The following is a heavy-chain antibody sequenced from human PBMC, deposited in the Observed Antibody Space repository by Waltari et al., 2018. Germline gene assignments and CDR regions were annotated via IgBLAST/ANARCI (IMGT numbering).Heavy chain of an antibody. D-gene: IGHD3-16*02. CDR3: ARDQYGGYPPNAFDL. CDR2: INPNSGDT. V-gene: IGHV1-2*02. J-gene: IGHJ3*01. CDR1: GYAFSGFY. Sequence: QAQLMQSGAEVKQPGASVKVSCKASGYAFSGFYIHWVRQAPGQGLEWMGWINPNSGDTHHAQEFQDSVTLTRDTSITTTYLELSSLTSDDAAVYFCARDQYGGYPPNAFDLWGQGTKVTVSS.